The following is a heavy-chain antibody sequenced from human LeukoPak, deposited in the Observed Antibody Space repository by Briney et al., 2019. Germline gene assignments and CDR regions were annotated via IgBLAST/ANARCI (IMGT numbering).Heavy chain of an antibody. D-gene: IGHD4-23*01. Sequence: GGSLRLSCAASGFTFSSYAMHWVRQAPGKGLEWVAVISYDGSNKYYADSVKGRFTISRDNSKNTLYLQMNSLRAEDTAVYYCARDFLSATVAYWGQGTLVTVSS. V-gene: IGHV3-30-3*01. CDR3: ARDFLSATVAY. J-gene: IGHJ4*02. CDR1: GFTFSSYA. CDR2: ISYDGSNK.